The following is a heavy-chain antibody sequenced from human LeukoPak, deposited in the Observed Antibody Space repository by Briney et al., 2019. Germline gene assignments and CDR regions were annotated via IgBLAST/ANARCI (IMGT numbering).Heavy chain of an antibody. CDR1: GFNFGSYT. Sequence: GGSLRLSCAASGFNFGSYTMNWVRQAPGKGLEWVSGISGSGGITYYADSVKGRLTISRDNSKNTLYLQMNSLRAEDTAVYYCAEPACYNANCYTPRAPFDSWGQGTLVTVSS. J-gene: IGHJ4*02. V-gene: IGHV3-23*01. CDR2: ISGSGGIT. D-gene: IGHD2-2*02. CDR3: AEPACYNANCYTPRAPFDS.